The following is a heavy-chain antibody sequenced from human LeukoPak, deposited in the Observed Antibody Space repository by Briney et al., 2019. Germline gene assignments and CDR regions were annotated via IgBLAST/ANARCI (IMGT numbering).Heavy chain of an antibody. CDR1: GFTFSSYA. Sequence: GGSLRLSCAASGFTFSSYAMSWVRQAPGKGLEWVAIMYEYGSDIFYVESVKGRFIISRANARNSLYLQMNNLRAEDTAVYYCARPRGCGSARCNNFDYWGQGTLVTVSS. D-gene: IGHD2-2*01. V-gene: IGHV3-7*01. CDR2: MYEYGSDI. J-gene: IGHJ4*02. CDR3: ARPRGCGSARCNNFDY.